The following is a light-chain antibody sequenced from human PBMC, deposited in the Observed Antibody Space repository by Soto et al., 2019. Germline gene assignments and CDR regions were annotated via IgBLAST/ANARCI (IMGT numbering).Light chain of an antibody. CDR2: DAS. J-gene: IGKJ1*01. CDR1: QSVSSY. CDR3: QQRSNWPT. V-gene: IGKV3-11*01. Sequence: EIVLTQSPATPSLSPGGKATLSCKASQSVSSYLAWYQQKPGQAPRLLIYDASNRATGIPARFSGSGSGTDFTLTISSLEPEDFAVYYCQQRSNWPTFGQGTKV.